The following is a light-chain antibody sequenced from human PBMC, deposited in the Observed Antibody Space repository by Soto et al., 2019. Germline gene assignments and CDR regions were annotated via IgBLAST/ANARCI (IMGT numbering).Light chain of an antibody. CDR2: KAS. V-gene: IGKV1-5*03. CDR1: QSISSW. J-gene: IGKJ1*01. Sequence: DIQMTQSPSTLSASVGDRVTITCRASQSISSWLAWYQQKPGKAPKLLIYKASSLESGVPSRFSGSGSWTEFTLTISRRQPDDVATYYYQQYNSNPSALGQGTKVEIK. CDR3: QQYNSNPSA.